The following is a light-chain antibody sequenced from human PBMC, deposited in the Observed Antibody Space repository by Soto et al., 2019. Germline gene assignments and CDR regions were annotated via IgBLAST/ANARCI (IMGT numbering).Light chain of an antibody. CDR2: GTF. Sequence: EIVLTQSPGTLSLSPGKRATLSCRASQSLSTTDLVWYQHKSGQPPRLVIHGTFSTASGIPARFSGSGSGTVFTLIISRLQPEDSPLYYFQQYGSLPYTFGRGTPLE. CDR1: QSLSTTD. J-gene: IGKJ5*01. V-gene: IGKV3-20*01. CDR3: QQYGSLPYT.